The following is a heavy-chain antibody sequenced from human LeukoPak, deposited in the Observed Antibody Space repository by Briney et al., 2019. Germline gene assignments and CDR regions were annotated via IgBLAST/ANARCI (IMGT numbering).Heavy chain of an antibody. J-gene: IGHJ6*02. D-gene: IGHD2-15*01. V-gene: IGHV3-23*01. CDR2: ISGSGGST. Sequence: GGSLRLSCAASGFTFSSYAMSWVRQAPGKGLEWVSAISGSGGSTYYADSVKGRFTISRDNSKNTLYLQMNSLRAEDTAVYYCARDMVVAATSYYYYYGMDVWGQGTTVTVSS. CDR1: GFTFSSYA. CDR3: ARDMVVAATSYYYYYGMDV.